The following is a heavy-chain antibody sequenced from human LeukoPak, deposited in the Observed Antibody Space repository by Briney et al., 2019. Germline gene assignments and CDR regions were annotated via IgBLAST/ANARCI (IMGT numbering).Heavy chain of an antibody. CDR3: ITPLPYSAQ. J-gene: IGHJ4*02. CDR2: IKPKTDGETT. CDR1: GFTFSNVY. Sequence: GGSLRLSCAASGFTFSNVYMNWVRQAPGKGLEWVGRIKPKTDGETTEYAAPVKGRFSISRDDSKNMLYLQMNSLKTEDTAVYYCITPLPYSAQGGQGTLVTVSS. D-gene: IGHD2-21*01. V-gene: IGHV3-15*07.